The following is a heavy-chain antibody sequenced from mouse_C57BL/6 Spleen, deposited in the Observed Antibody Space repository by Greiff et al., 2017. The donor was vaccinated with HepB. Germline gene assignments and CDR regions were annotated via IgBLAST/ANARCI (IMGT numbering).Heavy chain of an antibody. CDR3: ARSHCCSSYWYFDV. J-gene: IGHJ1*03. V-gene: IGHV1-64*01. Sequence: QVQLQQPGAELVKPGASVKLSCKASGYTFTSYWMHWVKQRPGQGLEWIGMIHPNSGSTNYNEKFKSKATLTVDKSSSTAYMQLSSLTSEHSAVYYCARSHCCSSYWYFDVWGTGTTVTVSS. CDR2: IHPNSGST. D-gene: IGHD1-1*01. CDR1: GYTFTSYW.